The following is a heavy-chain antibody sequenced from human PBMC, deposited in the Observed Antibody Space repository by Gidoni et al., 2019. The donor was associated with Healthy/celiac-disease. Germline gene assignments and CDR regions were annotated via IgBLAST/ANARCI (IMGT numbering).Heavy chain of an antibody. V-gene: IGHV3-15*01. CDR3: TARPGYSSSWYYFDY. D-gene: IGHD6-13*01. CDR2: IKSKTDGGTT. J-gene: IGHJ4*02. CDR1: GFTFSNAW. Sequence: EVQLVESGGGLVKPGGSLRLSCAASGFTFSNAWMSWVRQAPGKGLEWVGRIKSKTDGGTTDYAAPVKGRFTISRDDSKNTLYLQMNSLKTEDTAVYYCTARPGYSSSWYYFDYWGQGTLVTVSS.